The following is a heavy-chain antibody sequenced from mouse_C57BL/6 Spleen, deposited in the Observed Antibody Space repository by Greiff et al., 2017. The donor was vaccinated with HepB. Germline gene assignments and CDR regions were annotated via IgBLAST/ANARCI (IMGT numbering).Heavy chain of an antibody. D-gene: IGHD2-5*01. CDR1: GYAFSSSW. V-gene: IGHV1-82*01. CDR2: IYPGDGDT. J-gene: IGHJ3*01. Sequence: VQLQQSGPELVKPGASVKISCKASGYAFSSSWMNWVKRRPGKGLEWIGRIYPGDGDTNYNGKFKGKATLTADKSSSTAYMQLSSLTSEDSAVYFCARSVGYSNPAWFAYWGQGTLVTVSA. CDR3: ARSVGYSNPAWFAY.